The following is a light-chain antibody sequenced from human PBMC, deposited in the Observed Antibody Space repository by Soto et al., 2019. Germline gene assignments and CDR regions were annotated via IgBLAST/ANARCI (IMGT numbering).Light chain of an antibody. CDR2: LNSDGSH. Sequence: QLVLTQSPSASASLGASVKLTCTLSSGHSSYAIAWHQQQPEKGPRYLTKLNSDGSHSKGDGIPDRFSGSSSGAERYLIISSLQSEDEADYYCQTWGTGIHVFGTGTQLTVL. J-gene: IGLJ1*01. CDR1: SGHSSYA. V-gene: IGLV4-69*01. CDR3: QTWGTGIHV.